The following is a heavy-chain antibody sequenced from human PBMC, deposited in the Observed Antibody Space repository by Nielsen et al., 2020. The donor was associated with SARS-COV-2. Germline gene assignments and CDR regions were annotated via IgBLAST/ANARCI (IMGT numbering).Heavy chain of an antibody. CDR2: INHSGST. CDR3: ARVRATYYDFWSGYPPYGMDV. V-gene: IGHV4-34*01. Sequence: WIRQPPGKGLEWIGEINHSGSTNYNPSLKSRVTISVDTSKNQFSLKLSSVTAADTAVYYCARVRATYYDFWSGYPPYGMDVWGQGTTVTVSS. D-gene: IGHD3-3*01. J-gene: IGHJ6*02.